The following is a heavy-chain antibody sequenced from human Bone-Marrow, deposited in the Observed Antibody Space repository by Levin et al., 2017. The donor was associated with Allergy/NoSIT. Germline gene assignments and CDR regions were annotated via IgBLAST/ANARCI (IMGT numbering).Heavy chain of an antibody. J-gene: IGHJ4*02. V-gene: IGHV1-2*02. CDR3: ARLSGWVIIRPDDY. Sequence: GASVKVSCKASGYALTGYFMHWVRQAPGQGLEWMGWINPNNGDTNYAQKFQGRVTMTRDTSIRTAYMELSRLGSDDTAVYFCARLSGWVIIRPDDYWGQGTLVTVSS. CDR1: GYALTGYF. CDR2: INPNNGDT. D-gene: IGHD6-19*01.